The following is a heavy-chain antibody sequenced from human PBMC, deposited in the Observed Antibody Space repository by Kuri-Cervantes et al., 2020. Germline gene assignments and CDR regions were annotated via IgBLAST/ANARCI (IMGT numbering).Heavy chain of an antibody. V-gene: IGHV3-48*01. CDR3: ARAQTTLERFGLDV. CDR1: GFTFSSYS. CDR2: ISSSSSTI. Sequence: GESLKISCAASGFTFSSYSMNWVRQAPGKGLEWVSYISSSSSTIYYADSVKGRFTISRDNAKNSLYLQMSSLRAEDTALYYCARAQTTLERFGLDVWGQGTTVTDSS. J-gene: IGHJ6*02. D-gene: IGHD3-3*01.